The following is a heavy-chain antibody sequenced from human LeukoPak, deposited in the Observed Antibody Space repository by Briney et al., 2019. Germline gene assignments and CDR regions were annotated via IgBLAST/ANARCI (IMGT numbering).Heavy chain of an antibody. J-gene: IGHJ4*02. Sequence: WASVKVSCKVSGYTLTELSMHWVRQAPGKGLEWMGGFDPEDGETIYAQKFQGRVTMTEDTSTDTAYMELSSLRSEDTAVYYCARYYDFWSGYSPPFDYWGQGTLVTVSS. D-gene: IGHD3-3*01. V-gene: IGHV1-24*01. CDR1: GYTLTELS. CDR3: ARYYDFWSGYSPPFDY. CDR2: FDPEDGET.